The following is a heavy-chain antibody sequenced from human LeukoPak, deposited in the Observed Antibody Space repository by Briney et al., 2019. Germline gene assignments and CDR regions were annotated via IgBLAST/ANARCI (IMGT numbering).Heavy chain of an antibody. CDR2: IWYDGSNK. V-gene: IGHV3-33*06. CDR3: AKGRYSYGSGAFDI. CDR1: GFTFSSYG. Sequence: PGRSLRLSCAASGFTFSSYGMQWVRQAPGEGLEWVAVIWYDGSNKYYADSAKGRFTISRDNSKNTLYLQMNSLRAEDTAVYYCAKGRYSYGSGAFDIWGQGTVVTVSS. J-gene: IGHJ3*02. D-gene: IGHD5-18*01.